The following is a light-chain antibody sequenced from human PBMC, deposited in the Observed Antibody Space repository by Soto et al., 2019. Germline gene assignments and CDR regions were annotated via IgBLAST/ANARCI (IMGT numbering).Light chain of an antibody. V-gene: IGKV1-33*01. CDR2: DAS. CDR1: QDIKHY. CDR3: QQCDNLPFT. Sequence: DVLMTQSPSSLSASVGDRVTITCQASQDIKHYLNWYQQKPGKAPKLLIYDASNLETGVPLRFSESGSGTEFTFTISSLQPEDIATYYCQQCDNLPFTFGQGTELEMK. J-gene: IGKJ2*01.